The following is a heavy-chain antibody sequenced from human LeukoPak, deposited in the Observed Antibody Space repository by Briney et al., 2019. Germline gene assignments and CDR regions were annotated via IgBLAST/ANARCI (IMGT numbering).Heavy chain of an antibody. Sequence: ASVKVSCKVSGYTLTELSMHWVRQAPGKGLEWMGGFDPEDGETIYAQKFQGRVTMTEDTSTDTAYMELSSLRSEDAAVYYCATDPPDSSGYYYWFDPWGQGTLVTVSS. D-gene: IGHD3-22*01. CDR2: FDPEDGET. CDR1: GYTLTELS. J-gene: IGHJ5*02. V-gene: IGHV1-24*01. CDR3: ATDPPDSSGYYYWFDP.